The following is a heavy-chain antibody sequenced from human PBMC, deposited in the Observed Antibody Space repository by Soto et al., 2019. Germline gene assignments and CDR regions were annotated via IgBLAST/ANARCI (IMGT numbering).Heavy chain of an antibody. Sequence: ASVKVSCKASGGTFSSYAISWVRQAPGQGLEWMGGIIPIFGTANYAQKFQGRVTITADESTSTAYMELSSLRSEDTAVYYCASGRLRTPAGDYFDYWGQGTLVTVSS. CDR3: ASGRLRTPAGDYFDY. CDR1: GGTFSSYA. V-gene: IGHV1-69*13. D-gene: IGHD3-16*01. J-gene: IGHJ4*02. CDR2: IIPIFGTA.